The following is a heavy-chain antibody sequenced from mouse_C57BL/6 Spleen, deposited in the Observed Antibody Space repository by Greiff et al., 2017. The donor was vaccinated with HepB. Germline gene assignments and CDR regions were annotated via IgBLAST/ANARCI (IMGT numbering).Heavy chain of an antibody. CDR3: ARGATESSYWYFDV. J-gene: IGHJ1*03. D-gene: IGHD3-1*01. CDR1: GYSFTDYN. Sequence: EVQLQQSGPELVKPGASVKISCKASGYSFTDYNMNWVKQSNGKSLEWIGVINPNYGTTSYNQKFKGKATLTVDQSSSTAYRQLNSLTSEDSAVYYCARGATESSYWYFDVWGTGTTVTVSS. CDR2: INPNYGTT. V-gene: IGHV1-39*01.